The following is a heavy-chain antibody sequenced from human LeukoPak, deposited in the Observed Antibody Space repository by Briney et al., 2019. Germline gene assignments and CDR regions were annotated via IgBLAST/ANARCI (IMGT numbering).Heavy chain of an antibody. CDR3: AKIDAY. CDR1: GFTFSHYN. CDR2: INSDGSIT. V-gene: IGHV3-74*01. J-gene: IGHJ4*02. Sequence: GGSLRLSCAASGFTFSHYNMNWVRQAPGKGLVWVSRINSDGSITNYADSVKGRFTISRDNAKNTLYLQMSSLRAEDTAVYYCAKIDAYWGQGTLVTVSS.